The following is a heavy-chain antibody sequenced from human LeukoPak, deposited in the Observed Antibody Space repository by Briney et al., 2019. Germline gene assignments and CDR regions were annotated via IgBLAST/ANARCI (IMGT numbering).Heavy chain of an antibody. Sequence: GGSLRLSCAASGFTFSSYEMTWVRQAPGKGLEWVSDISSGGTNKYYADSVKGRFTISRDNAKNSLYLQMNSLRAEDTAIYYYARGEYCTGGSCYFDYWGQGTLVTVSS. CDR1: GFTFSSYE. CDR2: ISSGGTNK. CDR3: ARGEYCTGGSCYFDY. V-gene: IGHV3-48*03. J-gene: IGHJ4*02. D-gene: IGHD2-15*01.